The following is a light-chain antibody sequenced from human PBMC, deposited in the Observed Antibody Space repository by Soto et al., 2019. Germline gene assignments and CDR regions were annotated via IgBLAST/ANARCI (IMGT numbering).Light chain of an antibody. V-gene: IGLV2-14*03. Sequence: QSALTQPASVSGSPGQSITISCTGTSSDVGGYNYVSWSQQYPGKAPKLMISDINNPPSGVSSRFSGSKSGNTASLTISGLQAEDEADYYCGSYSDINAAVFGTGTKLTVL. J-gene: IGLJ1*01. CDR1: SSDVGGYNY. CDR2: DIN. CDR3: GSYSDINAAV.